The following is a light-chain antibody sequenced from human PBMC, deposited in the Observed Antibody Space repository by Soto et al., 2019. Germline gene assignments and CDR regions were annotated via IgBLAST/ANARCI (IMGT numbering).Light chain of an antibody. J-gene: IGKJ4*01. Sequence: DIQMTQSPSTLSASVGDRVTITCRASQSIHSYLAWYQQKPGKAPKLLIYKASSLESGVPSRFSGSGSGTEVTLTISSLQPDDFATYYCQQYNSYSPVTFGGGTKVEIK. CDR2: KAS. CDR3: QQYNSYSPVT. CDR1: QSIHSY. V-gene: IGKV1-5*03.